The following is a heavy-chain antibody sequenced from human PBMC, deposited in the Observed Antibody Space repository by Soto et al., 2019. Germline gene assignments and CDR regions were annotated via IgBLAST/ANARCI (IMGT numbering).Heavy chain of an antibody. D-gene: IGHD6-19*01. CDR1: GGSISSSSYY. CDR2: IYYSGST. Sequence: SETLSLTCTVSGGSISSSSYYWGWIRQPPGKGLEWIGSIYYSGSTYYNPSLKSRVTISVDTSKNQFSLKLSSVTAADTAVYYCARHRSIAVDNWFDPWGQGTLVTVSS. CDR3: ARHRSIAVDNWFDP. J-gene: IGHJ5*02. V-gene: IGHV4-39*01.